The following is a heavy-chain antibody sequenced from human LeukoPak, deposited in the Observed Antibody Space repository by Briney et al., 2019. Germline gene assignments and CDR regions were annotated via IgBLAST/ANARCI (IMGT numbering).Heavy chain of an antibody. Sequence: GGSLRLSCAASGFIFSSAWMTWVRQAPGKGLEWVGHIKNETHGGATDYAAPVKGRFIISRDDSTNTLYLQMNSLRTEDTAVYYCARGFRSSTSCYQGPFDFWGQGTLVTVSS. CDR2: IKNETHGGAT. V-gene: IGHV3-15*01. CDR1: GFIFSSAW. J-gene: IGHJ4*02. CDR3: ARGFRSSTSCYQGPFDF. D-gene: IGHD2-2*01.